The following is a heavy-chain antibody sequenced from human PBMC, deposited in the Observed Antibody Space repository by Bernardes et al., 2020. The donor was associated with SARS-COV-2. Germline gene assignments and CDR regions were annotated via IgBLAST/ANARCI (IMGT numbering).Heavy chain of an antibody. CDR1: GYTLTELS. CDR2: FDPEDGET. Sequence: ASVKVSCKVSGYTLTELSMHWVRQAPGKGLEWMGGFDPEDGETIYAQKFQGRVTMTEDTSTDTAYMELSSLRSEDTAVYYCATVPRSSGYYYVGWYFDLWGRGTLVTVSS. D-gene: IGHD3-22*01. CDR3: ATVPRSSGYYYVGWYFDL. J-gene: IGHJ2*01. V-gene: IGHV1-24*01.